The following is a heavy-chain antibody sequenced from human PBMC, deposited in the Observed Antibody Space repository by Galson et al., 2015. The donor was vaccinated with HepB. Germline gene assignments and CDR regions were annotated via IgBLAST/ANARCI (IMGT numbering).Heavy chain of an antibody. CDR3: AFERRGGNSRHYYYYGMDV. CDR1: GGTFSSYT. Sequence: SVKVSCKASGGTFSSYTISWVRQAPGQGLEWMGRIIPILGIANYAQKFQGRVTITADKSTSTAYMELSSLRSEDTAVYYCAFERRGGNSRHYYYYGMDVWGQGTTVTVSS. V-gene: IGHV1-69*02. CDR2: IIPILGIA. D-gene: IGHD4-23*01. J-gene: IGHJ6*02.